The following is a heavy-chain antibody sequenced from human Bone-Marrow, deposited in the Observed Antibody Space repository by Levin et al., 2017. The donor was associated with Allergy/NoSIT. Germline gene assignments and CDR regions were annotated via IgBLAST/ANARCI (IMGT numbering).Heavy chain of an antibody. CDR2: MYYSGST. V-gene: IGHV4-59*01. J-gene: IGHJ4*02. Sequence: SETLSLTCTVSGVSISSYYWSWIRQPPGKGLEWIAYMYYSGSTSYNPSLKSRVTISIDTSRNQFSLKLSSVTAADTAVYYCARSDYYGSGRTNFDSWGQGTLVTVSS. D-gene: IGHD3-10*01. CDR1: GVSISSYY. CDR3: ARSDYYGSGRTNFDS.